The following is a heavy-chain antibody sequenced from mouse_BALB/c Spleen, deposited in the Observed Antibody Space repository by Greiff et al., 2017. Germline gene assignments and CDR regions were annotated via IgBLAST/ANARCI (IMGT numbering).Heavy chain of an antibody. J-gene: IGHJ2*01. CDR2: IDPANGNT. CDR3: ARLGWLLIDY. CDR1: GFNIKDTY. D-gene: IGHD2-3*01. Sequence: EVQLKESGAELVKPGASVKLSCTTSGFNIKDTYMHWVKQRPEQGLEWIGRIDPANGNTKYDPKFQGKATITADTSSNTAYLQLSSLTSEDTAVYYCARLGWLLIDYWGQGTTLTVSS. V-gene: IGHV14-3*02.